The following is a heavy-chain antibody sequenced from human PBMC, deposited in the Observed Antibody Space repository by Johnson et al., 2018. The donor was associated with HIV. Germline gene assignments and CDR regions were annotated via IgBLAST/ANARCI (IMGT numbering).Heavy chain of an antibody. CDR1: GFTVSSNY. Sequence: MMLVESGGGVERPGGSLRLSCAASGFTVSSNYMSWVRQAPGKGLEWVSVIYSGGSTYYADSVKGRFTISRDNSKNTLYLQMNSLRAEDTALYYCARFRAGTAMVGDAFDIWGQGTMVTVSS. CDR3: ARFRAGTAMVGDAFDI. J-gene: IGHJ3*02. D-gene: IGHD6-19*01. CDR2: IYSGGST. V-gene: IGHV3-66*01.